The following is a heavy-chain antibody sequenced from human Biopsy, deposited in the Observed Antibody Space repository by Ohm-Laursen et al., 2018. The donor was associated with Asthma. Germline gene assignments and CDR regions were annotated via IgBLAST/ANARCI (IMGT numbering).Heavy chain of an antibody. CDR1: GFTFSSYW. Sequence: GSLRLSCSAFGFTFSSYWMSWVRQAPGKGLEWVANIKQDGSEKYYVDSVKGRFTISRDNAKNSLYLQMNSLRAEDTAVYYCARTTYGDDGFDPWGQGTLVTVSS. CDR3: ARTTYGDDGFDP. V-gene: IGHV3-7*05. J-gene: IGHJ5*02. D-gene: IGHD4-17*01. CDR2: IKQDGSEK.